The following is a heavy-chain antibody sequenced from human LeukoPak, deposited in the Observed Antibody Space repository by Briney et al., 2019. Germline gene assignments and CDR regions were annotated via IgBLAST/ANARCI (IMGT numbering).Heavy chain of an antibody. J-gene: IGHJ6*02. CDR2: LSCSGGYT. CDR1: GFTFSSYA. CDR3: GKGMGYYDGMDV. V-gene: IGHV3-23*01. D-gene: IGHD1-26*01. Sequence: GGSLRLSCAASGFTFSSYAMTWVRQAPGKGLEWVSSLSCSGGYTYHANSVKGRFTISSDNSKNTLYLRMNSLRDEDTAVYYCGKGMGYYDGMDVWGQGTTVTVSS.